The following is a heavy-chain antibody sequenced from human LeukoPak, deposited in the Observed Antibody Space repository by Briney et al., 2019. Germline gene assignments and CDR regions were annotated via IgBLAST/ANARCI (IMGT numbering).Heavy chain of an antibody. D-gene: IGHD3-10*02. J-gene: IGHJ6*04. CDR3: AALGIPMLGGV. V-gene: IGHV3-21*01. CDR2: ISNASTYI. Sequence: GGSLRLACAASGFTFSRYSMNWVRQAAGRWLEWVASISNASTYIYYAGSVEGRFTISRDNAKNSPTLQMPSLRAEDTAVYYCAALGIPMLGGVWGKGTTVTISS. CDR1: GFTFSRYS.